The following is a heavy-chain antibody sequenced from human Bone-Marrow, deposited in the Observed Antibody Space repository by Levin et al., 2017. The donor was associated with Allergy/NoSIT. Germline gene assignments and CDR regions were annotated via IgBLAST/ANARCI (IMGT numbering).Heavy chain of an antibody. Sequence: GSLRLSCTVSGGSISSYYWSWIRQPPGKGLEWIGYIYYSGSTNYNPSLKSRVTISVDTSKNQFSLKLSSVTAADTAVYYCARVGQLRNGYNPFDYWGQGTLVTVSS. V-gene: IGHV4-59*01. CDR3: ARVGQLRNGYNPFDY. CDR2: IYYSGST. CDR1: GGSISSYY. J-gene: IGHJ4*02. D-gene: IGHD5-24*01.